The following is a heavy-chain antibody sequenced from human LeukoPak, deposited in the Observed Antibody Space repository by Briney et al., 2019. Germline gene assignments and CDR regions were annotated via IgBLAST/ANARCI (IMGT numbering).Heavy chain of an antibody. J-gene: IGHJ3*02. D-gene: IGHD1-14*01. CDR2: INWNGGST. V-gene: IGHV3-20*04. Sequence: PGGSLRLSCAVSGFTFDDYGMSWVRQAPGKGLEWVSGINWNGGSTGYADSVKGRFTISRDNAKNSLYLRMNSLRAEDTALYYCVRDGYKALDIWGQGTMVTVSS. CDR1: GFTFDDYG. CDR3: VRDGYKALDI.